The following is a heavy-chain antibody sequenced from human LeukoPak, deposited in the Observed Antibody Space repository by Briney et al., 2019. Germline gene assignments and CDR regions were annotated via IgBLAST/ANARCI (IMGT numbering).Heavy chain of an antibody. CDR2: IYYSGST. V-gene: IGHV4-39*01. CDR3: ARARRYYGSGTNFDY. Sequence: SETLSLTCTVSGGSISSSGYYWAWIRQPPGKELEWIGSIYYSGSTYYNPSLKSRVTISVDTSKNQFSLKLSSVTAADTAVYYCARARRYYGSGTNFDYWGQGTLVTVSS. J-gene: IGHJ4*02. D-gene: IGHD3-10*01. CDR1: GGSISSSGYY.